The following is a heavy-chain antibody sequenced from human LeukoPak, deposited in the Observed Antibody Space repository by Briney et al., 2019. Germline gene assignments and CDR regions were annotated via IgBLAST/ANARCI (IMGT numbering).Heavy chain of an antibody. CDR3: ATKQWLAPPPDS. CDR1: GFTFSKYC. Sequence: GGSLRLSCAPSGFTFSKYCMLWVRQAPGKGLESVSRINTDGTVTTYADSVKGRFTVSRDNADNTMFLQMNSVRDEDTAVYYCATKQWLAPPPDSWGQGTPVTVSS. D-gene: IGHD6-19*01. J-gene: IGHJ4*02. CDR2: INTDGTVT. V-gene: IGHV3-74*01.